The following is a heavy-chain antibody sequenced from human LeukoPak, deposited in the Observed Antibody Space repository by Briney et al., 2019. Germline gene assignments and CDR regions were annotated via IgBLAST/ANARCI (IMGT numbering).Heavy chain of an antibody. D-gene: IGHD3-3*01. CDR2: ISGSGGST. V-gene: IGHV3-23*01. J-gene: IGHJ3*02. Sequence: GGSLRLSCAASGFTFSSYAMSWVRQAPGKGLEWVSAISGSGGSTYYADSVKGRFTISRDNSKNTLYLQMNSLRAEDTAVYYCAKDLSFFGVVNPDAFDIWGQGTMVTVSS. CDR1: GFTFSSYA. CDR3: AKDLSFFGVVNPDAFDI.